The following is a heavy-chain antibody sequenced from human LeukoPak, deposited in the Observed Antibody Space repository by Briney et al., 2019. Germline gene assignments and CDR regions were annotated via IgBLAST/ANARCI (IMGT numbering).Heavy chain of an antibody. Sequence: PGGSLRLSCVASGFSFTGNGMHWVRQAPGKGLEWVAVISYDGRSQYYADSVKGRFTVTRDDSRKTLYLQMNSLRADDTAVYYCAKDRSFTWSFDYWGQGTLVTVSS. CDR1: GFSFTGNG. CDR2: ISYDGRSQ. J-gene: IGHJ4*02. CDR3: AKDRSFTWSFDY. D-gene: IGHD2-8*02. V-gene: IGHV3-30*18.